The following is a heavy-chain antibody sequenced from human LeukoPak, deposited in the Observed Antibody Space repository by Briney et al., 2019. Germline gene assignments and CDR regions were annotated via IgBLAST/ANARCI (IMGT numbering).Heavy chain of an antibody. CDR2: ISASGGST. J-gene: IGHJ4*02. Sequence: PGGSLRLSCAASGFTFSSSAMSWVRQVPGKGLEWVSGISASGGSTYYADSVRGRFTISRDNSKNTLFLQMNSLRAEDTAVYYCAKGVDYCSGGSCPADYWGPGTLVTVSS. D-gene: IGHD2-15*01. CDR1: GFTFSSSA. CDR3: AKGVDYCSGGSCPADY. V-gene: IGHV3-23*01.